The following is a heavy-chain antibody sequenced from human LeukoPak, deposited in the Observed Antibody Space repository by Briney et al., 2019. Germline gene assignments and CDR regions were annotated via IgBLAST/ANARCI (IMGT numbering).Heavy chain of an antibody. D-gene: IGHD3-10*01. CDR1: GGSFSGYY. V-gene: IGHV4-34*01. CDR3: ARGPRYYYGLGSYYNG. J-gene: IGHJ4*02. Sequence: SETLSLTCAVYGGSFSGYYWSWIRQPPGKGLEWIGEINHSGSTNYNPSLKSRVTISVDTSKNQFSLKLSSVTAADTAVYYCARGPRYYYGLGSYYNGWGQGTLVTVSS. CDR2: INHSGST.